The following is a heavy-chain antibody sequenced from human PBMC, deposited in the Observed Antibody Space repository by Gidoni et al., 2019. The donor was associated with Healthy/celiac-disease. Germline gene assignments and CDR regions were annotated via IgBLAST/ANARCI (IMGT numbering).Heavy chain of an antibody. CDR3: ARVGATTVTTFDY. D-gene: IGHD4-17*01. J-gene: IGHJ4*02. CDR1: GGSISSGGYP. V-gene: IGHV4-30-2*01. CDR2: IYHSGST. Sequence: QLQLQESGSGLVKPSQTLSLPCAFPGGSISSGGYPWSWIRQPPGKGLEWIGYIYHSGSTYYNPSLKSRVTISVDRSKNQFSLKLSSVTAADTAVYYCARVGATTVTTFDYWGQGTLVTVSS.